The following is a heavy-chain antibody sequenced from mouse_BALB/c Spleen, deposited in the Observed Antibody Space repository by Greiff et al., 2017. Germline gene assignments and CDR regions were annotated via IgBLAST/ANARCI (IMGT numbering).Heavy chain of an antibody. J-gene: IGHJ3*01. V-gene: IGHV2-9-2*01. CDR3: LRDRDYYGSSGFAY. Sequence: QVQLKESGPGLVAPSQSLSITCTVSGFSLTSYDISWIRQPPGKGLEWLGVIWTGGGTNYNSAFMSRLSISKDNSKSQVFLKMNSLQTDDTAIYYCLRDRDYYGSSGFAYWGQGTLVTVSA. CDR1: GFSLTSYD. D-gene: IGHD1-1*01. CDR2: IWTGGGT.